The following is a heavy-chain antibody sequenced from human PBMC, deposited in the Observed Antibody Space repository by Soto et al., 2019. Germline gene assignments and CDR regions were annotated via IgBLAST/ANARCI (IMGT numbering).Heavy chain of an antibody. V-gene: IGHV1-18*01. CDR1: GYSFRSYG. CDR2: ISGYNGNT. CDR3: ARGSIFGADESPKYYYGLDV. J-gene: IGHJ6*02. D-gene: IGHD3-10*01. Sequence: QVQLVQSGAEVKQPGASVKVSCKASGYSFRSYGISWVRQAPGQGLEWLAWISGYNGNTKYAQKLQGRVTMTKDASXXTXYXALTSLRSDDTAVYYCARGSIFGADESPKYYYGLDVWGQGTTVTVSS.